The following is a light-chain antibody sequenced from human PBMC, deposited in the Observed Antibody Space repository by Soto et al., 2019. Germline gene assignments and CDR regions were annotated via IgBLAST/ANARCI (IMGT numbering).Light chain of an antibody. V-gene: IGKV3D-15*01. CDR2: DAS. CDR3: QQYKNWPT. Sequence: EIVMTQYPATLSVSPGERATLSCRASQSISTNLAWYQQKPGQAPRLLIYDASTRATGIPARFSGSGSGTEFTLTISSLQSEDFVVYYCQQYKNWPTFGQGTRVDIK. CDR1: QSISTN. J-gene: IGKJ1*01.